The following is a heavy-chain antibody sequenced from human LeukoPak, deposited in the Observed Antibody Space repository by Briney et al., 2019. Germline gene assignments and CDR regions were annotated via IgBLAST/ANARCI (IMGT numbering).Heavy chain of an antibody. Sequence: GGSLRLSCAASGFTFSDYYMSWIRQAPGKGLEWVSYISSSSSYTNYADSVKGRFTISRDNAKNTLYLQMNSLRAEDTAAYYCARGNYGFDYWGQGTLVIVSS. V-gene: IGHV3-11*06. CDR3: ARGNYGFDY. J-gene: IGHJ4*02. CDR1: GFTFSDYY. D-gene: IGHD1-7*01. CDR2: ISSSSSYT.